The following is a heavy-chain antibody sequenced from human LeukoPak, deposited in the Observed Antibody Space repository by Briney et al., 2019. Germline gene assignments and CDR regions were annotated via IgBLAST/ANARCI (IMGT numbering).Heavy chain of an antibody. J-gene: IGHJ6*03. D-gene: IGHD6-19*01. CDR2: INPNSGGT. CDR1: GYTFTGYY. V-gene: IGHV1-2*02. Sequence: ASVKVSCKASGYTFTGYYMHWVRQAPGQGLEWMGWINPNSGGTNYAQKFQGRVTMTRDTSISTAYMELRSLRSDDTAVYYCARSIVDSSGWYRYYYYYMDVWGKGTTVTVSS. CDR3: ARSIVDSSGWYRYYYYYMDV.